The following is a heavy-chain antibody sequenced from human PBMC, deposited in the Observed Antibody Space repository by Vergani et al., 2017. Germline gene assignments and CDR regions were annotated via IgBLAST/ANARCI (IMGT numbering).Heavy chain of an antibody. CDR1: GFTFNHYA. J-gene: IGHJ4*01. Sequence: EVQLLESGGDLVQPGGSLRLSCAASGFTFNHYAMSWVRQAPGKGLEWVSGISASGAPTYYADSVKGRVTISRDNSKNTLYLQMNSLRVEDTAVYYCARAYGRYDWFDYWGQRTLVTVSS. CDR3: ARAYGRYDWFDY. CDR2: ISASGAPT. V-gene: IGHV3-23*01. D-gene: IGHD1-20*01.